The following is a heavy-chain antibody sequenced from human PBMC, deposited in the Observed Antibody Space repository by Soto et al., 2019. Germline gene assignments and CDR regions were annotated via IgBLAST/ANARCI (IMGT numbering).Heavy chain of an antibody. Sequence: GGSLRLSCAASGFTFSSYAMSWVRQAPGKGLEWVSAISGSGGSTYYADSVKGRFTISRDNSKNTLYLQMNSLRAEDTAVYYCAKNVELQSAPQYYYYYYGMDVWGQGTTVTVSS. CDR2: ISGSGGST. V-gene: IGHV3-23*01. CDR3: AKNVELQSAPQYYYYYYGMDV. D-gene: IGHD1-26*01. J-gene: IGHJ6*02. CDR1: GFTFSSYA.